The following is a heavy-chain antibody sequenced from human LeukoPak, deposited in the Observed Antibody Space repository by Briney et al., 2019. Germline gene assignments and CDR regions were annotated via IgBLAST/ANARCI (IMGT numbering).Heavy chain of an antibody. Sequence: GGSLRLSCAASGFTFSSYAMSWVRQAPGKGLEWVSAISGSGGSTYYADSVKGRFTISRDNSKNTLYLQMNSLRAEDTAVYYCAKAPRIQLWLVYYYYMDVWGKGTTVTVSS. D-gene: IGHD5-18*01. V-gene: IGHV3-23*01. CDR2: ISGSGGST. CDR3: AKAPRIQLWLVYYYYMDV. J-gene: IGHJ6*03. CDR1: GFTFSSYA.